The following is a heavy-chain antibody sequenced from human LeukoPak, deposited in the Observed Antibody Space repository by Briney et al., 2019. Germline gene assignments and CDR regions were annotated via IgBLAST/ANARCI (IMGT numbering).Heavy chain of an antibody. CDR3: ARDRAFYYGSGSYYNWFDP. CDR2: MSAYNGNT. CDR1: GYTFTSYG. J-gene: IGHJ5*02. D-gene: IGHD3-10*01. Sequence: ASVKVSCKASGYTFTSYGISWVGQAPGQGLEWVGWMSAYNGNTNYAQKLQGRVTMTTDTSTSTANMELRSLRSDDTAVYYCARDRAFYYGSGSYYNWFDPWGQGTLVTVSS. V-gene: IGHV1-18*01.